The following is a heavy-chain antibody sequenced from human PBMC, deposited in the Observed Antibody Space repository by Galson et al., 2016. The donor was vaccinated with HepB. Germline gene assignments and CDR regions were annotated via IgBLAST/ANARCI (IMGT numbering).Heavy chain of an antibody. Sequence: SLRLSCAASGFTFSTYGMHWVRQAPGKGLEWVAVISNDGSDKYYADSVKGRFTIPRANSKNRLYLQMNTLRAADTAVYYCARSEWLLSDGLDVWGQGTTVTVSS. J-gene: IGHJ6*02. CDR2: ISNDGSDK. CDR1: GFTFSTYG. CDR3: ARSEWLLSDGLDV. D-gene: IGHD3-3*01. V-gene: IGHV3-30*03.